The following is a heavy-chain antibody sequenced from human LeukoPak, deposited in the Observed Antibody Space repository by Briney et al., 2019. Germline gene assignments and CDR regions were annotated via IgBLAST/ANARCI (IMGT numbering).Heavy chain of an antibody. D-gene: IGHD2-2*02. CDR1: GGSVSSSY. Sequence: SATLSLTCTVAGGSVSSSYWSWIRQPAGKGLEWNGRIYTVVRTNSNPSLKSRVTMSVDTSKTQFSLKLSSVTAADTAGYYCAGYCSSTSCYIRYYGMDVWGQGTTVTVSS. J-gene: IGHJ6*02. CDR3: AGYCSSTSCYIRYYGMDV. V-gene: IGHV4-4*07. CDR2: IYTVVRT.